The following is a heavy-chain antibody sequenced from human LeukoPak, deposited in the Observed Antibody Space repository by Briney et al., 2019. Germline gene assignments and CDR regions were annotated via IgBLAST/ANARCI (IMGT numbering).Heavy chain of an antibody. CDR2: ISPDSGGT. V-gene: IGHV1-2*02. Sequence: ASVTVSCKTFGYTFTGYYIHWVRQAPGQGLEWMGWISPDSGGTDYAQKFQGRITMTRDTSISTYYMDLGRLRYDDTAMYFCARVRGTTSAGHLDYWGQGTLVTVSS. CDR3: ARVRGTTSAGHLDY. D-gene: IGHD1-1*01. J-gene: IGHJ4*02. CDR1: GYTFTGYY.